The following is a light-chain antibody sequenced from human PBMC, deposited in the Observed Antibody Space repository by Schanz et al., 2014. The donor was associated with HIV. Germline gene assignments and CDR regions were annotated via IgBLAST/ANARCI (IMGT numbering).Light chain of an antibody. J-gene: IGKJ4*01. CDR1: QGISSY. CDR2: KAT. CDR3: QQYHNYVS. Sequence: AIRMTQSPSSLSASTGDRVNITCRASQGISSYLAWYQQKPGKAPKLLIYKATTLESGVPSRFSGSGSGKECTLTISSLQPEDSATYYCQQYHNYVSFGGGTKVEIK. V-gene: IGKV1-8*01.